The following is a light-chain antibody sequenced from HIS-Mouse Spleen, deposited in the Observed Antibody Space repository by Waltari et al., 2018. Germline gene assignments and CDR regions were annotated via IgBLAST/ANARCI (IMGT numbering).Light chain of an antibody. V-gene: IGLV1-47*01. CDR1: SSNIGRHS. CDR3: AAWDDSLSGPV. J-gene: IGLJ3*02. Sequence: QSVLTQPPSASGTPGQRVTIPCSGSSSNIGRHSVYWYQQLPGTAPKLLIYRNNQRPSGVPDRFSGSKSGTSASLAISGLRSEDEADYYCAAWDDSLSGPVFGGGTKLTVL. CDR2: RNN.